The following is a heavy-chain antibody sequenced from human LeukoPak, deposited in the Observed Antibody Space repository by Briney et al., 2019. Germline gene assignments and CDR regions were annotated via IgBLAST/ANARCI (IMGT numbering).Heavy chain of an antibody. Sequence: GRSLRLSCAASGFTFSSYAMHWVRQAPGKGLEWVAVISYDGSNKYYADSVKGRFTISRDNSKNTLYLQMNSLRAEDTAVYYCARDTGEEQWLVQIDYWGQGTLVTVSS. D-gene: IGHD6-19*01. CDR3: ARDTGEEQWLVQIDY. CDR1: GFTFSSYA. J-gene: IGHJ4*02. V-gene: IGHV3-30*01. CDR2: ISYDGSNK.